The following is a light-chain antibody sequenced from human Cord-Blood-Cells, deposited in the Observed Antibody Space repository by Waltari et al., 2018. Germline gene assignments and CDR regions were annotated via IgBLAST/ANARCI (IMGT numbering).Light chain of an antibody. Sequence: QSALTQPRSVSGSPGQSVTISCTGTSSDVGGYNYVSWYQQHPGKAPKLMIYAVSKRPSGVPERFSGSKSGNTASLTISGLQAEDEADYYCCSYAGSYTWVFGGGTKLTVL. J-gene: IGLJ3*02. CDR3: CSYAGSYTWV. CDR2: AVS. V-gene: IGLV2-11*01. CDR1: SSDVGGYNY.